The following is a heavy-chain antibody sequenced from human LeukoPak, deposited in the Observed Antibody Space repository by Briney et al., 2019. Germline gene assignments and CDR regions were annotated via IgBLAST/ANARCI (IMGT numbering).Heavy chain of an antibody. D-gene: IGHD6-19*01. J-gene: IGHJ6*04. CDR2: ISAYNGNT. Sequence: ASVKVSCKASGYTFTSYGISWVRQAPGQGLEWMGWISAYNGNTNYTQKLQGRVTMTTDTSTSTAYMELRSLGSDDTAVYYCARDHPAASGSDYYYGMDVWGKGTTVTVSS. CDR3: ARDHPAASGSDYYYGMDV. CDR1: GYTFTSYG. V-gene: IGHV1-18*04.